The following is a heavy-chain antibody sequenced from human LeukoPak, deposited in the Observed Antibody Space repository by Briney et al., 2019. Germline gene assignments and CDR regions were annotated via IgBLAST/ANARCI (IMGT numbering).Heavy chain of an antibody. V-gene: IGHV4-38-2*02. CDR1: GGSFSGYY. Sequence: PSETLSLTCAVYGGSFSGYYWGWIRQPPGKGLEWIGSIYHSGSTYYNPSLKSRVTISVDTSKNQFSLKLSSVTAADTAVYYCARDGGSYSSSRWFDPWGQGTLVTVSS. CDR2: IYHSGST. CDR3: ARDGGSYSSSRWFDP. J-gene: IGHJ5*02. D-gene: IGHD6-13*01.